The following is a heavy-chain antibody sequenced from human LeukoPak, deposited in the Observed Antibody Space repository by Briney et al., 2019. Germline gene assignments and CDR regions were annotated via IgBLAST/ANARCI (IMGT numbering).Heavy chain of an antibody. D-gene: IGHD2-2*01. Sequence: GASVKVSCKASGYTFTGYYMHWVRQAPGQGLEWMGWINPNSGGTNYARKFQGRVTMTRDTSISTAYMELSRLRSDDTAVYYCARESVVVVPAAYYYYMDVWGKGTTVTVSS. V-gene: IGHV1-2*02. CDR3: ARESVVVVPAAYYYYMDV. J-gene: IGHJ6*03. CDR1: GYTFTGYY. CDR2: INPNSGGT.